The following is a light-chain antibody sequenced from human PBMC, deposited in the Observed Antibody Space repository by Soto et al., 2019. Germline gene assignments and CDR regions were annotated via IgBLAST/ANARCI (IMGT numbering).Light chain of an antibody. CDR2: GTS. V-gene: IGKV1-5*03. CDR3: QHFNDYSWT. CDR1: QSISIW. J-gene: IGKJ1*01. Sequence: DFHMTQSPSTLSASVGDRVTITCRASQSISIWLAWYQQKPGRAPNLLIYGTSSLESGVPSRFSRSGSGTEFTLTISSLQPDDFATYYCQHFNDYSWTFGQGTKVEIQ.